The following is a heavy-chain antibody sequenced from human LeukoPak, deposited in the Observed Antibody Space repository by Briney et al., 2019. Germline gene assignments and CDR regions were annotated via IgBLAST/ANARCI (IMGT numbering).Heavy chain of an antibody. CDR3: ARGYDPYDILTGSEAWFDY. V-gene: IGHV3-33*01. J-gene: IGHJ4*02. Sequence: PRRCLRPSLAASGLTVSSSGMHWVRQAPGKGLGWGAVIWYEGSNKNYADSVKGRFTISRDNSKNTLYLQMNGQGAEDAAVYYCARGYDPYDILTGSEAWFDYWGQRTLVTDCS. D-gene: IGHD3-9*01. CDR1: GLTVSSSG. CDR2: IWYEGSNK.